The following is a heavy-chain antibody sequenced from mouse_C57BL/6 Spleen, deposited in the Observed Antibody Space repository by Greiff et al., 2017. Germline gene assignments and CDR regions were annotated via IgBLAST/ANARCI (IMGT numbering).Heavy chain of an antibody. Sequence: EVQGVESGGGLVKPGGSLKLSCAASGFTFSDYGMHWVRQAPEKGLEWVAYSSSGSSTIYYADTVKGRFTISRDNAKNTLFLQMTSLRSEDTAMYYCARHGYSNPYAMDYWGQGTSVTVSS. J-gene: IGHJ4*01. CDR2: SSSGSSTI. CDR1: GFTFSDYG. V-gene: IGHV5-17*01. CDR3: ARHGYSNPYAMDY. D-gene: IGHD2-5*01.